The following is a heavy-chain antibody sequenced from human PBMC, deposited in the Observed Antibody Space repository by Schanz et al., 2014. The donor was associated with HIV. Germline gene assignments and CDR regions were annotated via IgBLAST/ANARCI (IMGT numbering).Heavy chain of an antibody. D-gene: IGHD3-22*01. V-gene: IGHV3-23*01. J-gene: IGHJ4*02. CDR1: GFTFTNHA. CDR2: ITESGGRT. Sequence: EVQLLESGGGLAQPGGSLTLSCAASGFTFTNHALSWVRQAPERGLEWVSSITESGGRTYYADSVNGRFTISRDNSKNTLYLQMTTLRIDDTAVYYCAKPEYDSRGNSQSHFDYWGQGTLVTVSS. CDR3: AKPEYDSRGNSQSHFDY.